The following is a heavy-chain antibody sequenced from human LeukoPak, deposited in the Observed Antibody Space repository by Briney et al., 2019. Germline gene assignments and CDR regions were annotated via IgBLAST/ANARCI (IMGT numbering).Heavy chain of an antibody. CDR1: GFTFSSYS. Sequence: GGSLRLSCAASGFTFSSYSMNWVRQAPGKGLEWVSSISSSYIYYADSVKGRFTISRDNAKNSLYLQMNSLRAEDTAVYYCARDPGPGFYWGQGTLVTVSS. D-gene: IGHD3-9*01. J-gene: IGHJ4*02. CDR2: ISSSYI. CDR3: ARDPGPGFY. V-gene: IGHV3-21*01.